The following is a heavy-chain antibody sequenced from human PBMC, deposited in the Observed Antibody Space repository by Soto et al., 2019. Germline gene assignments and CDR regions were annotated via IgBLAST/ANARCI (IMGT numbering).Heavy chain of an antibody. CDR1: GFTFDDYT. CDR3: AKDTLADIAAAGYYYGMDV. D-gene: IGHD6-13*01. Sequence: GGSLRLSCAASGFTFDDYTMHWFRQAPGKGLEWVSLISWDGGSTYYADSVKGRFTISRDNSKNSLYLQMNSLRTEDTALYYCAKDTLADIAAAGYYYGMDVWGQGTTVTVSS. V-gene: IGHV3-43*01. J-gene: IGHJ6*02. CDR2: ISWDGGST.